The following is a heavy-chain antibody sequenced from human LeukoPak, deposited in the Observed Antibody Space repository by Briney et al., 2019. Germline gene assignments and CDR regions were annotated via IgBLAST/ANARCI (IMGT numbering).Heavy chain of an antibody. CDR1: GGSMSVHY. Sequence: PSETLSLTCTVSGGSMSVHYWSWLRLTPGKGLEWIAYIYYSGITDYNPSLKSRVTISEDTSKNQLSLKLSSVTAADTAVYYCARQGDGGPHWYFDLWGRGTLVTVSS. D-gene: IGHD4-23*01. CDR3: ARQGDGGPHWYFDL. CDR2: IYYSGIT. J-gene: IGHJ2*01. V-gene: IGHV4-59*08.